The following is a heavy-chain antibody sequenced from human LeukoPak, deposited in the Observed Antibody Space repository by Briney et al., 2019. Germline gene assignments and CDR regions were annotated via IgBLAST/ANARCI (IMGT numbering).Heavy chain of an antibody. J-gene: IGHJ4*02. CDR3: ARDLGRPDFDILTGYSYYFDY. D-gene: IGHD3-9*01. Sequence: PGTSVTLSCSASGFLFSGSGMHWVRQAPGKGLEWVAVIWYDGSGKYYADTVKGRFTISRDNSKNSLWLQMNSLRADDTAVYYCARDLGRPDFDILTGYSYYFDYWGQGTLVTVSP. V-gene: IGHV3-33*01. CDR1: GFLFSGSG. CDR2: IWYDGSGK.